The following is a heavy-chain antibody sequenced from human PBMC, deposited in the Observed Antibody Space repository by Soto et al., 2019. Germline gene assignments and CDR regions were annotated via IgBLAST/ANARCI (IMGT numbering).Heavy chain of an antibody. D-gene: IGHD3-3*01. CDR2: INHSGST. V-gene: IGHV4-34*01. J-gene: IGHJ4*02. CDR1: GGSFSGYY. CDR3: ARGPPYYDFWSGFSYYFDY. Sequence: PSETLSLTCAVYGGSFSGYYWSWIRQPPGKGLEGIGEINHSGSTNYNPSLKSRVTISVDTSKNQFSLKLSSVTAADTAVYYCARGPPYYDFWSGFSYYFDYWGQGTLVTVSS.